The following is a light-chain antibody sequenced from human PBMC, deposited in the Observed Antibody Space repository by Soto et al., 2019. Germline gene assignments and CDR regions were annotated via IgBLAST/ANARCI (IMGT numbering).Light chain of an antibody. CDR1: QSISAW. J-gene: IGKJ1*01. CDR2: DAS. V-gene: IGKV1-5*01. Sequence: DIQMTQSPSTLSASVGDRVTITCRASQSISAWLAWYQQKPGKAPKLLIYDASNLESGVPSRFSGGGSGTDFTLTISSLQPDDSATYYCQHYETYSSTFGQGTKVDIK. CDR3: QHYETYSST.